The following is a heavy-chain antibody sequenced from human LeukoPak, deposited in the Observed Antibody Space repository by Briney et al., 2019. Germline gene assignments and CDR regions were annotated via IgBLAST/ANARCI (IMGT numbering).Heavy chain of an antibody. CDR3: ARDSSGPLY. V-gene: IGHV3-66*01. D-gene: IGHD6-19*01. CDR2: IYSGGGT. J-gene: IGHJ4*02. CDR1: GFTVSNNY. Sequence: GALRLSCAASGFTVSNNYMSWVRQAPGKGLEWVPVIYSGGGTYYADSVKGRFTISRDNSKNTLYLQMNSLRAEDTAVYYCARDSSGPLYWGQGTLVTVSS.